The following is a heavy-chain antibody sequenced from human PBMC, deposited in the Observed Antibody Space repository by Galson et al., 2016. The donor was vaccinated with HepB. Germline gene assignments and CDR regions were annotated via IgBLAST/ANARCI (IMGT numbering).Heavy chain of an antibody. CDR1: GGSISSGGYY. Sequence: TLSLTCTVSGGSISSGGYYWSWIRQHPGKGLEWIGYIFHSGSTYYNPSLESRVTISVVTSKNQFSLKLSSVTAADTAVYYCARDQVSNYLRYFDYWAQGTLVTVSS. CDR2: IFHSGST. CDR3: ARDQVSNYLRYFDY. V-gene: IGHV4-31*03. D-gene: IGHD5-24*01. J-gene: IGHJ4*02.